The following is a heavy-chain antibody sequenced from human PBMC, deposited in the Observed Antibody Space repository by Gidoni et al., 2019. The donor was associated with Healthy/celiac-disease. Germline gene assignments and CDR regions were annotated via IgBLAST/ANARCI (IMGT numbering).Heavy chain of an antibody. CDR2: INPNSGGT. CDR1: GYTFTGSY. J-gene: IGHJ4*02. CDR3: ERLAIVVVVAATRSDY. V-gene: IGHV1-2*02. D-gene: IGHD2-15*01. Sequence: QVQLLQSGAEVKKPGASVKVPCKASGYTFTGSYMLWVRQAPGQGLEWMGWINPNSGGTNYAQKFQGRDTMTRDTSISTDYMELSRLRSDDTAVYYCERLAIVVVVAATRSDYWGQGTLVTVSS.